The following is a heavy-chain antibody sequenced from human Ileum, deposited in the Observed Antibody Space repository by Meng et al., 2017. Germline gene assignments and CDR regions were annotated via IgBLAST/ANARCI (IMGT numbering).Heavy chain of an antibody. CDR1: GGSFSANY. Sequence: QVQLQQWGAGLLKPSETLSLTCVVYGGSFSANYWTWIRQPPGKGLVWLGEINHNGNTNYKPSLKCRVTISVDTSKKQFSLRLTSVTAADTAVYYCASARYDNWGQGTLVTVSS. V-gene: IGHV4-34*01. CDR2: INHNGNT. J-gene: IGHJ4*02. CDR3: ASARYDN.